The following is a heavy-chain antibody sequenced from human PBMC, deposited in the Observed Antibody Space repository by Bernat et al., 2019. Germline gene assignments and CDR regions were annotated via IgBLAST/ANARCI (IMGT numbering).Heavy chain of an antibody. Sequence: QVQLVESGGGVVQPGRSVRLSCAAAGFTFSSYAMHWVHQAPGKGLEWVAVISYDGSNKYYADSVKGRFTISRDNSKNTLYLQMNSLRAEDTAVYYCARGAREAGVGSYYSYWGQGTLVTVSS. CDR1: GFTFSSYA. CDR3: ARGAREAGVGSYYSY. D-gene: IGHD1-26*01. J-gene: IGHJ4*02. V-gene: IGHV3-30-3*01. CDR2: ISYDGSNK.